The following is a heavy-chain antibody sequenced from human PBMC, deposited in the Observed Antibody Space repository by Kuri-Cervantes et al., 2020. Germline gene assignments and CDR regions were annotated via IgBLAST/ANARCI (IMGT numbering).Heavy chain of an antibody. Sequence: ESLKISCTVSGGSISSYYWGWIRQPPGKGLEWIGSIYYSGSTYYNPSLKSRVTISVDTSKNQFSLKLSSVTAADTAVYYCARPLGYCSSTSCSWGWFDPWGQGTLVTVSS. CDR2: IYYSGST. J-gene: IGHJ5*02. V-gene: IGHV4-39*01. CDR1: GGSISSYY. D-gene: IGHD2-2*01. CDR3: ARPLGYCSSTSCSWGWFDP.